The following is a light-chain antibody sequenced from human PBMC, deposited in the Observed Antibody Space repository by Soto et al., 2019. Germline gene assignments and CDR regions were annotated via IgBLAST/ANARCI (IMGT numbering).Light chain of an antibody. CDR3: SSYTSRSTLG. Sequence: LTQPASVSWSTGQSITISCTGTSSDVGGYKYVSWYQQYPGKAPKLMFYEVSNRPSGVSNRFSGSKSGNTASLTISGIQAEDEADYYCSSYTSRSTLGFGSGTKVXVL. CDR1: SSDVGGYKY. V-gene: IGLV2-14*01. J-gene: IGLJ1*01. CDR2: EVS.